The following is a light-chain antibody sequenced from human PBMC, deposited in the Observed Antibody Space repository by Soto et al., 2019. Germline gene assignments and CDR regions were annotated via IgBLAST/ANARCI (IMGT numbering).Light chain of an antibody. V-gene: IGKV1-39*01. Sequence: DIQMTQSPSSLSASVGDRVTITCRTSQSINTYLNWYQQKPGKAPKVLIYGASTLKSGVPLRFSGSGSGTEFTLTISSLQSEDFAFYYCQQCNNWPRTFGQGTKVDI. CDR1: QSINTY. CDR3: QQCNNWPRT. CDR2: GAS. J-gene: IGKJ1*01.